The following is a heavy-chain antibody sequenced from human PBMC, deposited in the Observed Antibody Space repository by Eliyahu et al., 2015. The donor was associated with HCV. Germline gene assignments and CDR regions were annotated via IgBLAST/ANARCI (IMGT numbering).Heavy chain of an antibody. V-gene: IGHV1-18*04. D-gene: IGHD3-22*01. Sequence: QVQLVQSGPEVKKPGASVRVSCKASGYTFXYXGISWVRQAPGQGLEWMGWINTYNNNTNFAQKIQGRVTMTTDTSTNTAYMVLWSLRSDDTAVYYCARYDSSGFHFERYFDYWGQGTLVTVSS. CDR2: INTYNNNT. CDR3: ARYDSSGFHFERYFDY. CDR1: GYTFXYXG. J-gene: IGHJ4*02.